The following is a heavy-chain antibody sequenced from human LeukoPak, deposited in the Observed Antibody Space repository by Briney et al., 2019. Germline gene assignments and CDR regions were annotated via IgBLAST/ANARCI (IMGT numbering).Heavy chain of an antibody. CDR3: ARARCSGGSCYWGWFDP. J-gene: IGHJ5*02. V-gene: IGHV4-59*01. CDR2: IYYSGST. CDR1: GGSISSYY. D-gene: IGHD2-15*01. Sequence: KPSETLSLTCTVSGGSISSYYWSWIRQPPGKGLEWIGYIYYSGSTNYNPSLKSRVTISVDTSKNQFSLKLSFVTAADTAVYYCARARCSGGSCYWGWFDPWGQGTLVTVSS.